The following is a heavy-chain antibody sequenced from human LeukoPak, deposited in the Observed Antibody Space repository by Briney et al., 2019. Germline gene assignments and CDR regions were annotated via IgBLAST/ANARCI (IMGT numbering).Heavy chain of an antibody. CDR2: IYTSGST. CDR3: ARSPYYDFWSGYPNWFDP. Sequence: SETLSLTCTVSGGSISSYYWSWIRQPPGKGPEWIGYIYTSGSTNYNPSLKSRVTISVDTSKNQFSLMLSSVTAADTAVYYCARSPYYDFWSGYPNWFDPWGQGTLVTVSS. D-gene: IGHD3-3*01. V-gene: IGHV4-4*09. CDR1: GGSISSYY. J-gene: IGHJ5*02.